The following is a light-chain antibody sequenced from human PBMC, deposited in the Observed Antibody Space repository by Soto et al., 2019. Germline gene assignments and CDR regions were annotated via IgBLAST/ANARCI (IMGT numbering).Light chain of an antibody. J-gene: IGLJ1*01. CDR2: DNN. Sequence: TQPPSVSASPGQKVTISCSGSSSNIGNNYVSWYQQLPGTAPKLLIYDNNKRPSGIPDRFSGSKSGTSATLGITGLQTGDEADYYCGTWDSSLSAHNYVFGTGTKVTVL. CDR1: SSNIGNNY. V-gene: IGLV1-51*01. CDR3: GTWDSSLSAHNYV.